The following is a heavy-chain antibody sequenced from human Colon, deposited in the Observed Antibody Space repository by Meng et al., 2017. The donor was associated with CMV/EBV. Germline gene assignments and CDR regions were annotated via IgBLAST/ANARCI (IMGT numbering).Heavy chain of an antibody. CDR3: AKDGRYCSRASCYIPPGYFYGMDV. CDR1: GFTFSTYA. J-gene: IGHJ6*02. V-gene: IGHV3-23*01. D-gene: IGHD2-2*02. Sequence: GALKISCAASGFTFSTYAMSWVRQAPGKGLEWVAFISGSGSTTDYADSVKGRFTISRDNSKNMLHLQMDNLRAEDTAVYYCAKDGRYCSRASCYIPPGYFYGMDVWGQGTTVTVSS. CDR2: ISGSGSTT.